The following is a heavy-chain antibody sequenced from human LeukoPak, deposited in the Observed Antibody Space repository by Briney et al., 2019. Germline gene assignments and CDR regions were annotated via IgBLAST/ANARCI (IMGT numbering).Heavy chain of an antibody. J-gene: IGHJ5*02. CDR3: ASGQQYCGLTTCSLNWFAP. Sequence: GASVKVSCKASGYTFTSYGISWVRQAPGQGLEWMGWISAYNGNTNYAQKLQGRVTMTTDTSTSTAYMELRSLRSDDTAVYYCASGQQYCGLTTCSLNWFAPWGQGTLVTVSS. D-gene: IGHD2-2*01. CDR1: GYTFTSYG. CDR2: ISAYNGNT. V-gene: IGHV1-18*01.